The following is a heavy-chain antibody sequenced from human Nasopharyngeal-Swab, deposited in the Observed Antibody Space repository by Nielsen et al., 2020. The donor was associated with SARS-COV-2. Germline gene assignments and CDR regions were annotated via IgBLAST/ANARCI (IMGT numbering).Heavy chain of an antibody. D-gene: IGHD6-6*01. Sequence: ASVKVSCKVSGYTLTELSMHWVRQAPGKGLEWMGGFDPEDGETIYAQKFQGRVTMTEDTSTDTAYMELSSLRSEDTAVCYCATGVIAARLLYYYGMDVWGQGTTVTVSS. J-gene: IGHJ6*02. CDR3: ATGVIAARLLYYYGMDV. CDR1: GYTLTELS. CDR2: FDPEDGET. V-gene: IGHV1-24*01.